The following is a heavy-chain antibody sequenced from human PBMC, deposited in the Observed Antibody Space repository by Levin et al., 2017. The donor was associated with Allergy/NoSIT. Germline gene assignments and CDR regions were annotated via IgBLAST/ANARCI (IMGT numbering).Heavy chain of an antibody. CDR2: ISSSSSYI. CDR1: GFTFSSYS. J-gene: IGHJ3*02. CDR3: ARNSGNWNDYDAFDI. D-gene: IGHD1-1*01. Sequence: GESLKISCAASGFTFSSYSMNWVRQAPGKGLEWVSSISSSSSYIYYADSVKGRFTISRDNAKNSLYPQMNSLRAEDTAVYYCARNSGNWNDYDAFDIWGQGTMVTVSS. V-gene: IGHV3-21*01.